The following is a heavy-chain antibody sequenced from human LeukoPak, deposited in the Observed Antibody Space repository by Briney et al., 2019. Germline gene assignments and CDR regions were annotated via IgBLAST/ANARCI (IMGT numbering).Heavy chain of an antibody. J-gene: IGHJ6*02. CDR1: GGTFISYA. CDR3: AREGSFVSGYYYYGMDV. CDR2: IIPIFGTA. V-gene: IGHV1-69*13. Sequence: GASVKVSCKASGGTFISYAISWVRQAPGQGLEWMGGIIPIFGTANYAQKFQGRVTITADESTSTAYMELSSLRSEDTAVYYCAREGSFVSGYYYYGMDVWGQGTTVTVSS. D-gene: IGHD1-26*01.